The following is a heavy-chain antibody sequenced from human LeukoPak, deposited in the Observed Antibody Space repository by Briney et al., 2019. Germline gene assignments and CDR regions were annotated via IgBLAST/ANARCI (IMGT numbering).Heavy chain of an antibody. CDR3: ARDQIEATVYYYYYMDV. J-gene: IGHJ6*03. V-gene: IGHV3-30*04. CDR1: RFTFSSYA. Sequence: PGGSLRLSCAASRFTFSSYAMHAVRPAPGKGREWVAVISYDGSNKYYADSVKGRFTISRDNSKNTLYLQMNSLRAEDTAVYYCARDQIEATVYYYYYMDVWGKGTTVTVSS. CDR2: ISYDGSNK. D-gene: IGHD5-12*01.